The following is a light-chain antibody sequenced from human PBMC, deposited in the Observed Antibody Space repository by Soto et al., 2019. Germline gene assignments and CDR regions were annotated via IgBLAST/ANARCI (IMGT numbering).Light chain of an antibody. CDR2: AAS. J-gene: IGKJ1*01. CDR1: QSISTF. Sequence: DIQMTQSPSSLSASVGDRVSVTCRASQSISTFLNWYQQRPGEAPKLLIYAASSLQSGVPSRFSGSGSGADFTLTIGSLQHEDFATYYCQQSYTTPRTCGQGTKVEVK. CDR3: QQSYTTPRT. V-gene: IGKV1-39*01.